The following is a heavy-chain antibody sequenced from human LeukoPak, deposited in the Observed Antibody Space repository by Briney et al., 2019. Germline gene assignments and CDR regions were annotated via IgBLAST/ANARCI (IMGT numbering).Heavy chain of an antibody. J-gene: IGHJ4*02. Sequence: EGSLRLSCAASGFTFSSYAMSWVRQAPGKGLEWVSAISGSGGSTYYADSVKGRFTISRDNSKNTLYLQMNSLRAEDTAVYYCAKDALDYDFWSGLDYFDYWGQGTLVTVFS. CDR2: ISGSGGST. V-gene: IGHV3-23*01. CDR1: GFTFSSYA. CDR3: AKDALDYDFWSGLDYFDY. D-gene: IGHD3-3*01.